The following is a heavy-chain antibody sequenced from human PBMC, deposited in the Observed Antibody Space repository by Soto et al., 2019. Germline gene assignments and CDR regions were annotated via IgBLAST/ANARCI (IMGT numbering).Heavy chain of an antibody. V-gene: IGHV3-30*03. D-gene: IGHD1-26*01. Sequence: QIQLVESGGDVAQPGKSLRLSCAASGFNFGFFGMHWVRQAPGKGLEWVAFISGDGINTQYADSVRGRFTLSRDYSRKTMYLQMDSRRDEGTALYDCARGNLSFDFDSWGLGTLVTVSS. CDR2: ISGDGINT. CDR1: GFNFGFFG. CDR3: ARGNLSFDFDS. J-gene: IGHJ4*02.